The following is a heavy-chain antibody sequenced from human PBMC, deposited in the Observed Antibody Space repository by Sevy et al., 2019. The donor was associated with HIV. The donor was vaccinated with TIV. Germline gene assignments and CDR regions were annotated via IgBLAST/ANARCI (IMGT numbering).Heavy chain of an antibody. Sequence: GGSLILSCAASGFIFSDFYMSWVRQAPGKGLEWISYISSRGSTIYYADSVKGRFTISRDNAKNSLYLQMNSLTAEDTAVYYCARDHVVVEPLANYGMDVWGQGTTVTVSS. J-gene: IGHJ6*02. CDR2: ISSRGSTI. CDR3: ARDHVVVEPLANYGMDV. V-gene: IGHV3-11*01. CDR1: GFIFSDFY. D-gene: IGHD2-2*01.